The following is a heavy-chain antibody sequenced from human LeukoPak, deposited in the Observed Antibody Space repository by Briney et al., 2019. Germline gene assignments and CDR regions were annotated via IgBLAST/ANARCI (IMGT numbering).Heavy chain of an antibody. J-gene: IGHJ3*02. CDR2: ITEDGSEK. Sequence: GGSLRLSCAASGFAFSNYWMSWVRQAPGKGLEWVANITEDGSEKYYVDSVKGRFTISRDNAKNSLFLQVNSLRAEDTAVYYCARGHYVWGSYRYNDAFDIWGQGTMVTVSS. CDR3: ARGHYVWGSYRYNDAFDI. D-gene: IGHD3-16*02. CDR1: GFAFSNYW. V-gene: IGHV3-7*01.